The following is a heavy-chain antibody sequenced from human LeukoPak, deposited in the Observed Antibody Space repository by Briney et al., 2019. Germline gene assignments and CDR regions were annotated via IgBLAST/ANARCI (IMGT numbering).Heavy chain of an antibody. CDR3: ARGGYNDSSGYYY. Sequence: GGSLRLSCAASGFTFSSYAMHWVRQAPGKGLEYVSAISSNGGSTYYANSVKGRFTISRDNSKSTLYLQMGSLRAEDMAVYYCARGGYNDSSGYYYWGQGTLVTVSS. V-gene: IGHV3-64*01. D-gene: IGHD3-22*01. J-gene: IGHJ4*02. CDR1: GFTFSSYA. CDR2: ISSNGGST.